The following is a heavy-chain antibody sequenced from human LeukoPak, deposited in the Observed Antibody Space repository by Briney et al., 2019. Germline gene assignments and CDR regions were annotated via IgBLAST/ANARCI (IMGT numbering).Heavy chain of an antibody. Sequence: GGSLRLSCAASGFTFSSYAMSWVRQAPGKGLEWVANIKQDGSEKYYVDSVKGRFTISRDNAKNSLYLQMNSLRAEDTAVYYCARDQGGYDFDAFDIWGQGTMVTVSS. CDR2: IKQDGSEK. CDR1: GFTFSSYA. D-gene: IGHD5-12*01. CDR3: ARDQGGYDFDAFDI. V-gene: IGHV3-7*01. J-gene: IGHJ3*02.